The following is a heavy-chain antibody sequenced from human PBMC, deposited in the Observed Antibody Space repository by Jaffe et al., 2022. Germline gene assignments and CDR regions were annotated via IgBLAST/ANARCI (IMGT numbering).Heavy chain of an antibody. Sequence: EVQLVESGGGLVQPGGSLRLSCAASGFTFSNYSMNWVRQAPGKGLEWVSYISSSSSIIYYADSVKGRFTISRDNAKNSLYLQMNSLRVEDTAVYYCTRSWWSGDYVGYWGQGTLVTVSS. V-gene: IGHV3-48*01. CDR1: GFTFSNYS. D-gene: IGHD2-15*01. CDR3: TRSWWSGDYVGY. CDR2: ISSSSSII. J-gene: IGHJ4*02.